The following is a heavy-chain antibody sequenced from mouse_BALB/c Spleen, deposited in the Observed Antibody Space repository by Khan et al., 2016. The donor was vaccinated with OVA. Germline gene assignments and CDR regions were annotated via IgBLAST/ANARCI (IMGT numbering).Heavy chain of an antibody. CDR2: INPSSGYN. Sequence: QVQLQQSGAELARPGASVKMSCKASGYIFTSYMMHWVKQRPGQGLEWIGDINPSSGYNNCNQKFKDKATLTADKSSSTAYMQLSSLTSEDSAVXYCTRGGYGSFGYRGPGTLVPVSA. J-gene: IGHJ3*01. CDR3: TRGGYGSFGY. CDR1: GYIFTSYM. V-gene: IGHV1-4*01. D-gene: IGHD1-1*01.